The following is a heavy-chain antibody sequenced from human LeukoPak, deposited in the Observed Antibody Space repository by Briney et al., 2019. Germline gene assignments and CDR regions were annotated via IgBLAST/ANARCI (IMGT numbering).Heavy chain of an antibody. CDR1: GFTFDDYA. CDR2: ISWNSGSI. J-gene: IGHJ4*02. D-gene: IGHD3-10*01. Sequence: GGSLRLSCAASGFTFDDYAMRWVRQAPGKGLEWVSGISWNSGSIGYADSVKGRFTISRDNAKNSLYLQMNSLRAEDTALYYCAKGKERYYGSGSNYWGQGTLVTVSS. CDR3: AKGKERYYGSGSNY. V-gene: IGHV3-9*01.